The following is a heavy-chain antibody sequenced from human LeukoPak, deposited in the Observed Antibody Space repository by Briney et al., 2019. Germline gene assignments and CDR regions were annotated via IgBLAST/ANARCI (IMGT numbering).Heavy chain of an antibody. CDR3: AAGRPYSLLDY. Sequence: GASVKVSCTVSGSSLTALSPYWGRQAPGKGPEWMGGFDVIDGETFYAQKFQGRVTMTEDSSADTAYMELRSLTSDDTALYYCAAGRPYSLLDYWGQGALVTVSS. CDR1: GSSLTALS. D-gene: IGHD5-18*01. CDR2: FDVIDGET. J-gene: IGHJ4*02. V-gene: IGHV1-24*01.